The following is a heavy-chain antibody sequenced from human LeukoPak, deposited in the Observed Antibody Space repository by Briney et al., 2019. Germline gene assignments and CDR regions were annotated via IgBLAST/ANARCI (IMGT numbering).Heavy chain of an antibody. CDR2: IRNKAKSYAT. Sequence: GGSLRLSCATSGFTFSGSAMHWVRQASGKGLEWVGRIRNKAKSYATAYAESVKGRFTISRDDSKNTAYLQMNSLKTEDTAVYYCTRLDSVVVTAAHDYRGQGTLVTVSS. J-gene: IGHJ4*02. D-gene: IGHD2-21*02. CDR3: TRLDSVVVTAAHDY. V-gene: IGHV3-73*01. CDR1: GFTFSGSA.